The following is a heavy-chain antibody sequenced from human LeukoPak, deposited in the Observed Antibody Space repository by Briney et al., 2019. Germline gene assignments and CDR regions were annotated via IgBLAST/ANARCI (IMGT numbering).Heavy chain of an antibody. D-gene: IGHD1-26*01. CDR1: GFTFSSYW. CDR3: ARGSSGSYLGGFDY. V-gene: IGHV3-7*01. Sequence: GGSLRLSCAASGFTFSSYWMSWVRQAPGKGLEWVANIKQDGSEKYYVDSVKGRFTISRDNAKNALYLQTNSLRAEDTAVYYCARGSSGSYLGGFDYWGQGTLVTVSS. CDR2: IKQDGSEK. J-gene: IGHJ4*02.